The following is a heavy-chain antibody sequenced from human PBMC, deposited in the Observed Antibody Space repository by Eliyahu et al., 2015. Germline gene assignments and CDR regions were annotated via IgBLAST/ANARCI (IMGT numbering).Heavy chain of an antibody. J-gene: IGHJ3*02. CDR1: GGSISSGGYY. CDR2: IYYSGST. D-gene: IGHD5-12*01. Sequence: QVQLQESGPGLVKPSQTLSLTCTVSGGSISSGGYYWSWIRQHPGKGLEWIGYIYYSGSTYYNPSLKSRVTISVDTSKNQFSLKLSSVTAADTAVYYCARDRDSGYDYGLGAFDIWGQGTMVTVSS. V-gene: IGHV4-31*03. CDR3: ARDRDSGYDYGLGAFDI.